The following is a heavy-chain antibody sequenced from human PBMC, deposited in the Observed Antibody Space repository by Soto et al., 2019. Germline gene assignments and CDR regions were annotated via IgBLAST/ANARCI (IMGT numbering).Heavy chain of an antibody. CDR1: GYSFTSYW. CDR2: IYPGDSDT. Sequence: GESLKISCKGSGYSFTSYWIGWVRQMPGKGLEWMGIIYPGDSDTRYSPSFQGQVTISADKSISTAYLQWSSLKASDTAMYYCARGINYGGNGFGYGMDVWGQGTTVTVS. D-gene: IGHD4-17*01. J-gene: IGHJ6*02. V-gene: IGHV5-51*01. CDR3: ARGINYGGNGFGYGMDV.